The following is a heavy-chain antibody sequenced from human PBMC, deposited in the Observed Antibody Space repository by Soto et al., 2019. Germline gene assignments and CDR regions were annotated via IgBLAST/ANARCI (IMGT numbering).Heavy chain of an antibody. CDR2: INTIRGGT. CDR1: GYTCTDVY. CDR3: TFQRMGVLH. D-gene: IGHD2-2*01. V-gene: IGHV1-2*02. J-gene: IGHJ1*01. Sequence: ASVKVSCKASGYTCTDVYMHWGRQAPGQGHEWMGCINTIRGGTIYAQKFQVRVTMTRVTSISTAYMELNRLRSDDTAVYSCTFQRMGVLHWGQGTLVTVSS.